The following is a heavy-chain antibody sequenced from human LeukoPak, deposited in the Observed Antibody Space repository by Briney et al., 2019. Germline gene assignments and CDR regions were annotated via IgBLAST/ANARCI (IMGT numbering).Heavy chain of an antibody. V-gene: IGHV3-30*18. D-gene: IGHD2-2*02. CDR1: GFTFSGYG. Sequence: GGSLRLSCAASGFTFSGYGMHWVRQAPGKGLEWVAVISYDGSNKYYADSVKGRFTISRDNSKNTLYLQMNSLRAEDTAVYYCAKSYCSSTSCYKRAFDIWGQGTMVTVSS. CDR3: AKSYCSSTSCYKRAFDI. CDR2: ISYDGSNK. J-gene: IGHJ3*02.